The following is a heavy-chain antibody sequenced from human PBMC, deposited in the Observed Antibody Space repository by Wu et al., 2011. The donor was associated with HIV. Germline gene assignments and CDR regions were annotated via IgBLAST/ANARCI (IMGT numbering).Heavy chain of an antibody. CDR2: IIPIFNTA. V-gene: IGHV1-69*06. CDR1: RHLSVVML. D-gene: IGHD2-21*01. Sequence: QVQLVQSGAEVKKPGSSVKVSCKGFWRHLSVVMLSSGCDRPLDKGFEWMGRIIPIFNTANYAQKFQGRVAITADKSTSTAFMELSSLRSEDTAMYYCARDFGGDEDSWGQGTLVTVSS. J-gene: IGHJ4*02. CDR3: ARDFGGDEDS.